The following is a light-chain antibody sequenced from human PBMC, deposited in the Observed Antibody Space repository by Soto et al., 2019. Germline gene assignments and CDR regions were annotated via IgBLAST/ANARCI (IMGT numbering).Light chain of an antibody. Sequence: DIQMPQSPSSLSASVGDRVTITCRASQSISTYLNWYQQKPGKAPNLLIYTSSNLQPGVPSRFSGSGSGTDLTLAISSLQPEDFATYYCQQSFSSPRTFGQGTKVES. CDR2: TSS. V-gene: IGKV1-39*01. J-gene: IGKJ1*01. CDR3: QQSFSSPRT. CDR1: QSISTY.